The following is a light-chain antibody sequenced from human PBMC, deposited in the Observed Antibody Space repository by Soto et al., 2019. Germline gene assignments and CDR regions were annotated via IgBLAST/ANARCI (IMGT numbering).Light chain of an antibody. CDR1: QSVSSN. Sequence: EIVMTQSPATLSVSPGERATLSCRASQSVSSNLAWYQQKPGQAPRLLIYGASTRATGIPARFSGSGSGTEFSHTVSSLQSEDFGVYYWQEYNNWPPWTFGQGTRVEIK. CDR3: QEYNNWPPWT. V-gene: IGKV3-15*01. J-gene: IGKJ1*01. CDR2: GAS.